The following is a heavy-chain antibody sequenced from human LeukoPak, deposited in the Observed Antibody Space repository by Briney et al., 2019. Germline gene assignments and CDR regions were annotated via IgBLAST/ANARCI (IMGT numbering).Heavy chain of an antibody. CDR3: ARAAGDRIGYFDL. CDR1: GGSISNYY. D-gene: IGHD7-27*01. CDR2: MYTSGST. J-gene: IGHJ2*01. V-gene: IGHV4-4*07. Sequence: SETLSLTCTVSGGSISNYYWSWIRQPAGKGLEWIARMYTSGSTKYNPSLKSRVTVSVDTSRNQFSLNLSSVTAADTAVYYCARAAGDRIGYFDLWGRGTLVTVSS.